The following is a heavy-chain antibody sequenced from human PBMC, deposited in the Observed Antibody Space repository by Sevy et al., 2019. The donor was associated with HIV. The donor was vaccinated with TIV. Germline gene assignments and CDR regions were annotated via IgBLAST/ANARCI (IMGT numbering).Heavy chain of an antibody. D-gene: IGHD2-15*01. CDR3: ASDRQYCSGGTCYRTGYFDY. V-gene: IGHV3-30-3*01. J-gene: IGHJ4*02. CDR1: GFTFSSYA. CDR2: ISDDGSNK. Sequence: GGSLRLSCAASGFTFSSYAMHWVRQAPGEGLEWVAVISDDGSNKYYADSVKGRFTISRDNSKNTLYLQMSSLRAEDTAMFYCASDRQYCSGGTCYRTGYFDYWGQGTLVTVSS.